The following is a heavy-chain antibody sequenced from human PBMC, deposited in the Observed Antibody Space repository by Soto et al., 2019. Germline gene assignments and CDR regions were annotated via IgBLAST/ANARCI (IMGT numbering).Heavy chain of an antibody. J-gene: IGHJ4*02. CDR3: AHNSAVVPLDY. CDR1: GFSLSTSGVG. D-gene: IGHD2-15*01. Sequence: QITLKESGPTLVKPTQTLTLTCTFSGFSLSTSGVGVGWIRQPPGKALEWLALIYWDDDKRYSPSLKSRRTLTKYTSKHQVVLTMTNMDPVDTATYYCAHNSAVVPLDYWGQGTLVTVSS. V-gene: IGHV2-5*02. CDR2: IYWDDDK.